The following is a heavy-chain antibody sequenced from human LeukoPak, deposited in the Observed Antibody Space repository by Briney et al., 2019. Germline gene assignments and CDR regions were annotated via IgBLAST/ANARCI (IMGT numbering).Heavy chain of an antibody. CDR2: INPSGGST. D-gene: IGHD2-2*01. J-gene: IGHJ4*02. CDR3: ARDARSAIWYQGLDF. Sequence: GASVKVSCKASGYTFTSYYMHWVRQAPGQGLEWMGIINPSGGSTSYAQKFQGRVTMTRDTSTSTVYMELSSLRSEDTAVYYCARDARSAIWYQGLDFWGQGTLVTVSS. CDR1: GYTFTSYY. V-gene: IGHV1-46*01.